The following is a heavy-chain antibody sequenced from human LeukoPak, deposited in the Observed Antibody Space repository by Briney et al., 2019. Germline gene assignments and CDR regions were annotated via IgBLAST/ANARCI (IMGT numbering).Heavy chain of an antibody. CDR2: ISWNSGSI. CDR3: AKALYSSSYYGMDV. J-gene: IGHJ6*02. V-gene: IGHV3-9*01. CDR1: GFTFDDYA. D-gene: IGHD6-13*01. Sequence: GRSLRLSCAASGFTFDDYAMHWVRQAPGKGREWVSGISWNSGSIGYADSVKGRFTISRDNAKNSLYLQMNSLRAEDTALYYCAKALYSSSYYGMDVWGQGTTVTVSS.